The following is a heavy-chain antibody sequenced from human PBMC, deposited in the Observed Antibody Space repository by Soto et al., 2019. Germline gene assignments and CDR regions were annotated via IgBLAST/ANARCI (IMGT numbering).Heavy chain of an antibody. J-gene: IGHJ6*03. CDR2: MNPNSGNT. D-gene: IGHD4-4*01. CDR3: ARYYSNPPNYYYYYMDV. V-gene: IGHV1-8*01. CDR1: GYTFTSYD. Sequence: ASVKVSCKASGYTFTSYDINWVRQATGQGLEWMGWMNPNSGNTGYAQKFQGRVTMTRNTSISTAYMELSSLRSEDTAVYYCARYYSNPPNYYYYYMDVWGKGTTVTVSS.